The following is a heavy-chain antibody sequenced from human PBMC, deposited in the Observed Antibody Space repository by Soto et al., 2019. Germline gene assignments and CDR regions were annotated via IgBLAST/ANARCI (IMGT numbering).Heavy chain of an antibody. J-gene: IGHJ6*02. V-gene: IGHV1-69*06. D-gene: IGHD6-6*01. CDR2: IIPIFGTA. CDR3: ARDQSSSEVYYYYGMDV. Sequence: SVKVSCKASGGTFSIYAISCVLQSPLQGLEWMGGIIPIFGTANYAQKFQGRVTITADKSTSTAYMELSSLRSEDTAVYYCARDQSSSEVYYYYGMDVWGQGTTVTVSS. CDR1: GGTFSIYA.